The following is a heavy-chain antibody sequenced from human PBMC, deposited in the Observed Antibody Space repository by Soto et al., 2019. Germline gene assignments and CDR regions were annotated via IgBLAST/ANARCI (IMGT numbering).Heavy chain of an antibody. D-gene: IGHD4-17*01. CDR3: AHPRGYGGFDAYDF. V-gene: IGHV3-23*01. CDR2: ISGSGSDT. Sequence: GGSLRLSCAAYGFTFSTYAMSWVRQAPGKGLEWVSAISGSGSDTYHAESVKGRFTISRDNSISMLYLQMHSLRTEDTAVYYCAHPRGYGGFDAYDFWGQGAMVAV. J-gene: IGHJ3*01. CDR1: GFTFSTYA.